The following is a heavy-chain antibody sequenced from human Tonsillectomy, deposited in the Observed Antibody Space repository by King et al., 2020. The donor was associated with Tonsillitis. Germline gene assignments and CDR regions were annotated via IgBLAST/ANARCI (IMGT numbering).Heavy chain of an antibody. D-gene: IGHD2-2*01. V-gene: IGHV4-31*03. J-gene: IGHJ4*02. Sequence: VQLQESGPGLLKPSQTLSLTFSVSGGSISSGGYYLSWIRQHPGKGLGGIGYIYYSWGTFYNPSLKSRVPMSVDTSKNQFSLSLTSVTAADTAVYFCASYHCSGTTCYWGYWGQGTLVTVSS. CDR2: IYYSWGT. CDR1: GGSISSGGYY. CDR3: ASYHCSGTTCYWGY.